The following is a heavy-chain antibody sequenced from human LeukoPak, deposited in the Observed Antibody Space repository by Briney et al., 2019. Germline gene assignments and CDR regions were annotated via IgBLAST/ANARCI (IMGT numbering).Heavy chain of an antibody. CDR2: IKSKTDGGTT. D-gene: IGHD2-15*01. V-gene: IGHV3-15*01. J-gene: IGHJ4*02. CDR3: TTGGDYSPDY. Sequence: GGSLRLSCATSGFPFSDFSMSWVRQAPGKGLEWVGRIKSKTDGGTTDYAAPVKGRFTISRDDSKNTLYLQMNSLKTEDTAVYYCTTGGDYSPDYWGQGTLVTVSS. CDR1: GFPFSDFS.